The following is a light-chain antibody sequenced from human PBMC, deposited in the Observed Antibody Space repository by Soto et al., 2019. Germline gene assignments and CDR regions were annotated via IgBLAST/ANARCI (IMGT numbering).Light chain of an antibody. Sequence: EIVLTPSPGTLSLSPGERATLSCRASQSVSSAYLAWYQQKPGQAPRLLIYDVSSRATGIPDRFSGSGSGTDFTLTVSRLEPEDFAVYYCQQYGSSPETFGQGTKVDIK. CDR1: QSVSSAY. V-gene: IGKV3-20*01. J-gene: IGKJ1*01. CDR3: QQYGSSPET. CDR2: DVS.